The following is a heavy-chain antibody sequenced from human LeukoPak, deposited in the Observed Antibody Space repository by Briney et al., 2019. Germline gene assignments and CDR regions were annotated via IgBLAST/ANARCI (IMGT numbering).Heavy chain of an antibody. D-gene: IGHD3-10*01. CDR3: ASGSGSYRTPYYYMDV. CDR1: GFTVSSNY. V-gene: IGHV3-53*01. J-gene: IGHJ6*03. Sequence: PVGSLRLSCPASGFTVSSNYMSWVRPAPGKGLEWVSVIYSGGSTYYADSVKGRFTISRDNSKNTLYLQMNSLRAEDTAVYYCASGSGSYRTPYYYMDVWGKGTTVTVSS. CDR2: IYSGGST.